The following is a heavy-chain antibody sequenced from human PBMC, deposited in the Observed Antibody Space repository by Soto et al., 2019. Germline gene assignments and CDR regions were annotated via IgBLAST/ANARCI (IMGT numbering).Heavy chain of an antibody. D-gene: IGHD3-16*01. CDR3: AKTIGLRLGELAPDF. V-gene: IGHV3-30*18. CDR1: GFRFNNYA. Sequence: QVQLVESGGGVVQPGGSLRLSCAASGFRFNNYAIDWVRQAPGKGLEWVAFISFDGRKQYYGDSVQGRFSISRDDSKNTVFLQMSSLRPEDTAVYYCAKTIGLRLGELAPDFCGQGTLVTVSS. J-gene: IGHJ4*02. CDR2: ISFDGRKQ.